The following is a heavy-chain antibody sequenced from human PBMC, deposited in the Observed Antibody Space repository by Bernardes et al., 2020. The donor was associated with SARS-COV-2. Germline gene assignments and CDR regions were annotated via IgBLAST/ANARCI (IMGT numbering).Heavy chain of an antibody. J-gene: IGHJ5*02. CDR1: GFSLNTSGLG. V-gene: IGHV2-5*02. Sequence: PTLVKPTQTLTLTCTFSGFSLNTSGLGVGWIRQPPGKALEWLTLIYWDDDKRYSPSLKNRLTITKDTSKNQVVLTMTNMDPVDTATYYCAHWFGMITRAWFDPWGQGTLVTVSS. CDR3: AHWFGMITRAWFDP. CDR2: IYWDDDK. D-gene: IGHD3-16*01.